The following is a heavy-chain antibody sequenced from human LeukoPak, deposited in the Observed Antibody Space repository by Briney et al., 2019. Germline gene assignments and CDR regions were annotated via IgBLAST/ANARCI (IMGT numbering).Heavy chain of an antibody. D-gene: IGHD6-6*01. CDR1: GGTFSSYT. Sequence: GSSVKVSCKASGGTFSSYTISWVRQAPGLGLEWMGRIIPILGIANYAQKFQGRVTITADKSTSTAYMELSSLRSEDTAVYYCASHSSSSGNWFDPWGQGTLVTVSS. CDR3: ASHSSSSGNWFDP. J-gene: IGHJ5*02. V-gene: IGHV1-69*02. CDR2: IIPILGIA.